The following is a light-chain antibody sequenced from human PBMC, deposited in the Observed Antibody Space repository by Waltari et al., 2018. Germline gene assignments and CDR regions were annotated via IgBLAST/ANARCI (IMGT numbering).Light chain of an antibody. CDR3: QQYYKTPS. CDR1: QGILYNSNNKNY. Sequence: DIVMTQSPGSLVVSLGERATINCKSGQGILYNSNNKNYLAWYQHKPGQSPKLLFYWASTRASGVPDRFSGSGSGTDFTLTISRVQAEDVAIYYCQQYYKTPSFGGGTKVE. V-gene: IGKV4-1*01. CDR2: WAS. J-gene: IGKJ4*01.